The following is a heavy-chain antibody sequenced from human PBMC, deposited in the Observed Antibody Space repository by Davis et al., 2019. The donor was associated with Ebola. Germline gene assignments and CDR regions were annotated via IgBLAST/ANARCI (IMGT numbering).Heavy chain of an antibody. D-gene: IGHD3-10*01. CDR3: AKFPWPLWFREYQEPNWFDP. CDR2: ISYDGSNK. J-gene: IGHJ5*02. CDR1: GFTFSSYG. Sequence: PGGSLRLSCAASGFTFSSYGMHWVRQAPGKGLEWVAVISYDGSNKYYADSVKGRFTISKDNSKNTLYLQMNSLRAEDTDVYYGAKFPWPLWFREYQEPNWFDPWGQGTLVTVSS. V-gene: IGHV3-30*18.